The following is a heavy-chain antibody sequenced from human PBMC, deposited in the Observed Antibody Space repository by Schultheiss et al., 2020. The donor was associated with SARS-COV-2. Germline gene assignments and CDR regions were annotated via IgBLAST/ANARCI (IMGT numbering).Heavy chain of an antibody. J-gene: IGHJ4*02. CDR1: GFTFSSYS. CDR2: ISSSSSYI. Sequence: GESLKISCAASGFTFSSYSMNWVRQAPGKGLEWVSSISSSSSYIYYADSVKGRFTISRDNAKNSLYLQMNSLRDEDTAVYYCARDRGNFLPGGDNFDYWGQGTLVTVSS. V-gene: IGHV3-21*01. D-gene: IGHD4-23*01. CDR3: ARDRGNFLPGGDNFDY.